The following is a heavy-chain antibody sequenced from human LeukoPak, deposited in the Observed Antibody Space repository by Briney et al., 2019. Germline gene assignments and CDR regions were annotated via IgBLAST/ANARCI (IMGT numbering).Heavy chain of an antibody. CDR3: ARDLLWFGELFEIDY. D-gene: IGHD3-10*01. CDR2: INPSGGST. V-gene: IGHV1-46*01. CDR1: GYTFTSYC. Sequence: ASVKVSCKASGYTFTSYCMHWVRQAPGQGLEWMGIINPSGGSTSYAQKFQGRVTMTRDTSTSTVYMELSSLRSEDTAVYYCARDLLWFGELFEIDYWGQGTLVTVSS. J-gene: IGHJ4*02.